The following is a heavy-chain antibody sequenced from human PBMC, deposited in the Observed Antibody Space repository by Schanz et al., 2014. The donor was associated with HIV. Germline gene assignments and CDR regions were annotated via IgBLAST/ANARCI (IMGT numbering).Heavy chain of an antibody. V-gene: IGHV3-23*01. D-gene: IGHD3-10*01. Sequence: EVPLLESGGGLVQPGGSLRLSCAASGFAFSNYAMSWVRQAPGKGLVWVSRINSDGSSTNYADSVKGRLTISRDNAKNTLYLQMNSLRAEDTAIYHCGTYNYGSGHDYWGQGTLVTVSS. CDR3: GTYNYGSGHDY. CDR2: INSDGSST. CDR1: GFAFSNYA. J-gene: IGHJ4*02.